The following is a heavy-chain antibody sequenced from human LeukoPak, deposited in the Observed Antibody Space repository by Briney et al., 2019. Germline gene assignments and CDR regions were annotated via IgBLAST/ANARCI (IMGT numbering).Heavy chain of an antibody. CDR2: INTSGRTI. J-gene: IGHJ4*02. CDR3: ARHVPKWELDY. V-gene: IGHV3-11*01. CDR1: GFTFSDYY. D-gene: IGHD1-26*01. Sequence: GGSLRLSCAAPGFTFSDYYMSGVRQAPGKGLEWVSYINTSGRTIYFADSVKGRFTISRDNAKNSLYLQMNSLRAEDTAVYYCARHVPKWELDYWGQGTLVTVSS.